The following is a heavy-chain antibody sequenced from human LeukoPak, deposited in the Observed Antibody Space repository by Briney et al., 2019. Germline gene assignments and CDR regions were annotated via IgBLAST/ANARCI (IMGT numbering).Heavy chain of an antibody. D-gene: IGHD3/OR15-3a*01. CDR2: VSGSGGST. Sequence: SGGSLRLSCAASGFTFSSYAMSWVRQAPGKGLEWVSAVSGSGGSTYYADSVKGRFTISRDNSKNTLYLQMNSLRAEDTAVYYCARRGTGYYPFDYWGQGTLVTVSS. V-gene: IGHV3-23*01. J-gene: IGHJ4*02. CDR1: GFTFSSYA. CDR3: ARRGTGYYPFDY.